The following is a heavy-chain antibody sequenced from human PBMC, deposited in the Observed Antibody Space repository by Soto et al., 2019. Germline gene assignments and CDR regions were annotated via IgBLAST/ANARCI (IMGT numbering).Heavy chain of an antibody. CDR3: ATDYGDYWGGDY. D-gene: IGHD4-17*01. J-gene: IGHJ4*02. CDR1: GFTFSSYG. V-gene: IGHV3-33*01. Sequence: GGSLRLSCAASGFTFSSYGMHWVRQAPGKGLEWVAVIWYDGSNKYYADSVKGRFTICRDNSKNTLYLQMNSLRAEDTPVYHCATDYGDYWGGDYWGQGTLVTVSS. CDR2: IWYDGSNK.